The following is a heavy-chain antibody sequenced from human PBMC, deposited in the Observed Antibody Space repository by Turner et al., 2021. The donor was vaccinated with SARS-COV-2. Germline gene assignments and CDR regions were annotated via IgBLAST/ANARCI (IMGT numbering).Heavy chain of an antibody. CDR1: GFTFSSYA. D-gene: IGHD3-10*01. Sequence: EVQLLESGGGLVQPGGSLRLSCAASGFTFSSYAMSWVRQAPGKGLEWVSTISGSGGSTYYADSVKGRFTISRDNSKNTLYLQMNSLRAEDTAVYYCARDGGKPTRIIEVRQPFDYWGQGTLVTVSS. V-gene: IGHV3-23*01. CDR2: ISGSGGST. J-gene: IGHJ4*02. CDR3: ARDGGKPTRIIEVRQPFDY.